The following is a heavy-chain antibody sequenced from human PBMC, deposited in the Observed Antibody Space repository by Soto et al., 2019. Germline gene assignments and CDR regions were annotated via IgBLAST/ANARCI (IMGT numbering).Heavy chain of an antibody. CDR3: ARDTVASDSSGYYYDNWFDP. V-gene: IGHV4-59*01. D-gene: IGHD3-22*01. Sequence: PSETLSLTCTVSGGSISSYYWSWIRQPPGKGLEWIGYIYYSGSTNYNPSLKSRVTISVDTSKNQFSLKLSSVTAADTAVYYCARDTVASDSSGYYYDNWFDPWGQGTLVTVSS. CDR1: GGSISSYY. CDR2: IYYSGST. J-gene: IGHJ5*02.